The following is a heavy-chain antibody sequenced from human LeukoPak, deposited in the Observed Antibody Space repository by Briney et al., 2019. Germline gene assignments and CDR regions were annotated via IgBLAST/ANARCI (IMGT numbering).Heavy chain of an antibody. Sequence: PSETLSLTCTVSGGSISSYYWSLIRQPPGKGLEWIGYIYYSGSTNYNPSLKSRVPISVDTSKNQFSLKLSSVTAADTAVYYCARALVFNYYDFWSRYYHWFDPWGQGTLVTVPS. J-gene: IGHJ5*02. CDR2: IYYSGST. CDR1: GGSISSYY. V-gene: IGHV4-59*01. CDR3: ARALVFNYYDFWSRYYHWFDP. D-gene: IGHD3-3*01.